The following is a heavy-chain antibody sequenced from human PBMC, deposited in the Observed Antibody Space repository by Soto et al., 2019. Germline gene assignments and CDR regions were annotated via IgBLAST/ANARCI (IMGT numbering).Heavy chain of an antibody. Sequence: QVQLVESGGGVVQPGRSLRLSCAASGFTFSSYGMHWVRQAPGKGLEWVAVIWYDGSNKYYADSVKGRFTISRDNSKNTLYLQMNSLRAEDTAVYYCARGPSYLLPDWFDPWCQGTLVTVSS. J-gene: IGHJ5*02. CDR3: ARGPSYLLPDWFDP. CDR1: GFTFSSYG. V-gene: IGHV3-33*01. CDR2: IWYDGSNK. D-gene: IGHD1-26*01.